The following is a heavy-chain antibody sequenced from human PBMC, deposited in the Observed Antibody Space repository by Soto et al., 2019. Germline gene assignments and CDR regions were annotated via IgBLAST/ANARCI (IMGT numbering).Heavy chain of an antibody. V-gene: IGHV3-74*01. CDR2: INSDGSDT. CDR3: ARLDSTKWAFDY. D-gene: IGHD1-26*01. CDR1: GFTFSSNW. J-gene: IGHJ4*02. Sequence: EVQLVESGGGLVQPGGSLRLSCAASGFTFSSNWMNWVRQGPGKGLVWVSRINSDGSDTCYADSVKGRFTISRDNAKNTLYLQMNSLRAEDTAVYYCARLDSTKWAFDYWGQGTLVTVSS.